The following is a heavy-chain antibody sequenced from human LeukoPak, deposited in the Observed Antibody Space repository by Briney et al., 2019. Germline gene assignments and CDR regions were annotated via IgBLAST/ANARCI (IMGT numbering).Heavy chain of an antibody. CDR1: GGSISSSSNY. Sequence: SETLSLTCTVSGGSISSSSNYWGWIRQPPGKGLEWIGSIYYSGSTYYNPSLKSRVTISVDTSKNQFSLKLSSVTAADTAVYYCARHPKDDFWSGCPGRYGMDVWGQGTTVTVSS. D-gene: IGHD3-3*01. V-gene: IGHV4-39*01. J-gene: IGHJ6*02. CDR2: IYYSGST. CDR3: ARHPKDDFWSGCPGRYGMDV.